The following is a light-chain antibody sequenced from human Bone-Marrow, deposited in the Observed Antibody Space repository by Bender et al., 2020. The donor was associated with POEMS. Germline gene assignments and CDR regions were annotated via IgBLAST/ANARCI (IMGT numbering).Light chain of an antibody. J-gene: IGLJ2*01. CDR2: RNS. CDR3: AAWDDSLSGVV. CDR1: ASDRGTTP. Sequence: QSVLTQPPSASATPGQRVTISCSRSASDRGTTPINWYQQLPGAAPKLLIYRNSQRPSGVPDRFSGSKSGTSVSLAISGLRSEDEADYYCAAWDDSLSGVVFGGGTKLTVL. V-gene: IGLV1-47*01.